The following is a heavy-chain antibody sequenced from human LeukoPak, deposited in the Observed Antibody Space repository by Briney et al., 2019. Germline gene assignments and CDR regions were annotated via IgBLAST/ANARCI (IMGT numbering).Heavy chain of an antibody. CDR1: GGSISSSSYY. D-gene: IGHD2-21*01. Sequence: PSETLSLTCTVSGGSISSSSYYWGWIRQPPGKGLGWIGSIYYSGSTYYNPSLKSRVTMSVDTSNDQFSLKLNSVSAADTAVYYCARQYCGNGYRGLVDPWGQGTLVTVSS. CDR2: IYYSGST. J-gene: IGHJ5*02. CDR3: ARQYCGNGYRGLVDP. V-gene: IGHV4-39*01.